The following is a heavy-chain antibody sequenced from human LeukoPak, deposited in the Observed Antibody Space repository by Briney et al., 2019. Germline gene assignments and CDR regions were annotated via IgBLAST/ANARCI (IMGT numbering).Heavy chain of an antibody. CDR3: ATFRTATAIWGWFDP. V-gene: IGHV1-24*01. D-gene: IGHD2-2*02. CDR2: FDPEDGET. J-gene: IGHJ5*02. Sequence: ASVKVSCKASGYTFTSYGISWVRQAPGQGLEWMGGFDPEDGETIYAQKFQGRVTMTEDTSTDTAYMELSSLRSEDTAVYYCATFRTATAIWGWFDPWGQGTLVTVSS. CDR1: GYTFTSYG.